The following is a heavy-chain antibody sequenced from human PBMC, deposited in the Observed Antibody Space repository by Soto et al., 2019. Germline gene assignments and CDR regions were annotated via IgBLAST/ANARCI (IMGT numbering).Heavy chain of an antibody. CDR1: RFTFSTYS. CDR2: ISSSSSTI. V-gene: IGHV3-48*01. D-gene: IGHD4-17*01. J-gene: IGHJ3*02. Sequence: GGSLRLSCAASRFTFSTYSMNWVRQAPGNGLEWVSYISSSSSTIFYTDSVKGRFTVSRDNPKNSLYLQMNSLRAEDTAVSYSARVGYAVTNGGGCGIWGQGTMFSVSS. CDR3: ARVGYAVTNGGGCGI.